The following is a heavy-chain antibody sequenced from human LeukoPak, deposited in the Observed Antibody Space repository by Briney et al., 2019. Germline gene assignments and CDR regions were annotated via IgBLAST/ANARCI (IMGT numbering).Heavy chain of an antibody. Sequence: PGGSLRLSCAASGFTFSSYALHWVRQAPGKGLEWVAVISYDGSNKYYADSVKGRFTISRDNSKNTLYLQMNSLRAEDTAVYYCARAHYGDGAAFDIWGQGTMVTVSS. V-gene: IGHV3-30-3*01. J-gene: IGHJ3*02. D-gene: IGHD4-17*01. CDR2: ISYDGSNK. CDR1: GFTFSSYA. CDR3: ARAHYGDGAAFDI.